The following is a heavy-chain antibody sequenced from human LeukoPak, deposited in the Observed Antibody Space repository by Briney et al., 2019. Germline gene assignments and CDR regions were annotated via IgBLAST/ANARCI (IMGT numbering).Heavy chain of an antibody. CDR2: IYTSGST. Sequence: SETLSLTCTVSGGSISSYYWSWIRQPAGKGLEWIGRIYTSGSTNYNPSLKSRVTMSVDTSKNQFSLKLSSVTAADTAAYYCARAISITMIEYYFDYWGQGTLVTVSS. CDR3: ARAISITMIEYYFDY. CDR1: GGSISSYY. J-gene: IGHJ4*02. V-gene: IGHV4-4*07. D-gene: IGHD3-22*01.